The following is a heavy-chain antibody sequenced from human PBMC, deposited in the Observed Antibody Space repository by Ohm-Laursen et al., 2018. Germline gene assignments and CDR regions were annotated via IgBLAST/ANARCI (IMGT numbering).Heavy chain of an antibody. CDR2: IYSGGST. V-gene: IGHV3-53*01. Sequence: SLRLSCTATGFTVSSNYMSWVRQAPGKGLEWVSVIYSGGSTYYADSVKGRFTISRDNSKNTLYLQMNSLRAEDTAVYYCAREGWGYSYGYYYYGMDVWGQGTTVTVSS. CDR3: AREGWGYSYGYYYYGMDV. CDR1: GFTVSSNY. D-gene: IGHD5-18*01. J-gene: IGHJ6*02.